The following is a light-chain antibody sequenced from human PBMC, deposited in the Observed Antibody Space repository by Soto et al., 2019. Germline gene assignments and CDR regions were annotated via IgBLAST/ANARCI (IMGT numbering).Light chain of an antibody. V-gene: IGKV3-11*01. CDR1: QSLSSY. J-gene: IGKJ2*01. Sequence: EIVLTQSPATLSLSPGERATLSCRASQSLSSYLAWYQQKPGQAPRLLIYDASNRATSIPARFSGSGSGTDFTLTINSLEPEDFAVYYCQQRSNWPPTFGQGTKLEIK. CDR3: QQRSNWPPT. CDR2: DAS.